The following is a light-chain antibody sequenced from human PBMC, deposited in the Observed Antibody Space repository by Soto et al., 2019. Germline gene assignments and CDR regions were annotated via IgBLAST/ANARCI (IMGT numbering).Light chain of an antibody. Sequence: EIVLTQSPATLSFSPGERATLSCRASQSVSSYLAWYQQKPGQAPRLLIYDASNRATGIPARFSGSGSGTDFTLTINSLDPEDFAVYYCQQRSNWPPTFGQGTKVDIK. J-gene: IGKJ1*01. CDR3: QQRSNWPPT. V-gene: IGKV3-11*01. CDR2: DAS. CDR1: QSVSSY.